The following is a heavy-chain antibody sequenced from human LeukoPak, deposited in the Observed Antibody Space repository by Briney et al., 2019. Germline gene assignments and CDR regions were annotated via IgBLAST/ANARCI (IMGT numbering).Heavy chain of an antibody. CDR2: IYTSGST. CDR1: GGSISSYY. J-gene: IGHJ6*02. Sequence: SETLSLICTVPGGSISSYYWSWIRQPAGKGLEWIGRIYTSGSTNYNPSLKSRVTMSVDTSKNRFSLKLSSVTAADTAVYYCARVGIAAAGTVSDYYYYGMDVWGQGTTVTVSS. CDR3: ARVGIAAAGTVSDYYYYGMDV. V-gene: IGHV4-4*07. D-gene: IGHD6-13*01.